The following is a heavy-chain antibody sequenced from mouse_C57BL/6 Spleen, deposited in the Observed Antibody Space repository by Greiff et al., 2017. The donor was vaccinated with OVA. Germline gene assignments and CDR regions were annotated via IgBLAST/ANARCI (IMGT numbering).Heavy chain of an antibody. D-gene: IGHD2-1*01. J-gene: IGHJ1*03. V-gene: IGHV5-4*01. CDR2: ISDGGSYT. CDR3: AREGGIYGNYDWYFDV. CDR1: GFTFSSYA. Sequence: EVMLVESGGGLVKPGGSLKLSCAASGFTFSSYAMSWVRQTPEKRLEWVATISDGGSYTYYPDNVKGRFTISRDNAKNNLYLQMSHLKSEDTAMYYCAREGGIYGNYDWYFDVWGTGTTVTVSS.